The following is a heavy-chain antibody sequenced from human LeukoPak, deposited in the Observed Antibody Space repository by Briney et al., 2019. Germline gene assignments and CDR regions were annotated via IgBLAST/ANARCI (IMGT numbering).Heavy chain of an antibody. Sequence: SVKVSCKASGYTFTSYGISWVRQAPGQGLEWMGGIIPIFGTANYAQKFQGRVTITADESTSTAYMELSSLRSEDTAVYYCARDSTVTARYYYYGMDVWGQGTTVTVSS. CDR2: IIPIFGTA. CDR1: GYTFTSYG. J-gene: IGHJ6*02. V-gene: IGHV1-69*13. CDR3: ARDSTVTARYYYYGMDV. D-gene: IGHD4-17*01.